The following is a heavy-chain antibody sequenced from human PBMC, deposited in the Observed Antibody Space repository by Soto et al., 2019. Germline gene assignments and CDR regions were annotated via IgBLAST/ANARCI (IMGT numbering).Heavy chain of an antibody. J-gene: IGHJ4*02. CDR2: IYHSGST. Sequence: QLQLQESGSGLVKPSQTLSLTCAVSGGPISSGGYSWSWIRQPPGKGLEWIGYIYHSGSTYYNPXLXSXXTISVDRSKNQFSLKLSSVTAADTAVYYCARVHDYWGQGTLVTVSS. CDR1: GGPISSGGYS. CDR3: ARVHDY. V-gene: IGHV4-30-2*01.